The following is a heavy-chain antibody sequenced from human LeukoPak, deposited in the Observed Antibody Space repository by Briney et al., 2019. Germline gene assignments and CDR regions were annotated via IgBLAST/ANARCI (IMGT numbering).Heavy chain of an antibody. V-gene: IGHV3-23*01. D-gene: IGHD3-22*01. CDR3: ARDRNYDTSGYFFPY. Sequence: PGGSLRLSCAASGFTFSSYAMTWVRQAPGKGLEWVSTISANGGTTYYAASVKGRFTISRDNPKNTLFLQMNSLRAEDTAVYYCARDRNYDTSGYFFPYWGQGALVTVSS. J-gene: IGHJ4*02. CDR2: ISANGGTT. CDR1: GFTFSSYA.